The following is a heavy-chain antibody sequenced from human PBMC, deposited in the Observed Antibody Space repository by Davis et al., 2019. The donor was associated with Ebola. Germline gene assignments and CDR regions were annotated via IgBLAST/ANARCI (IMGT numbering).Heavy chain of an antibody. CDR2: MNPNSGNT. V-gene: IGHV1-8*03. Sequence: ASVKVSCKASGYTFTSYGINWVRQATGQGLEWMGWMNPNSGNTGYAQKFQGRVTITRNTSISTAYMELSSLRSEDTAVYYCARGGYYGSGSAFDIWGQGTMVTVSS. CDR1: GYTFTSYG. CDR3: ARGGYYGSGSAFDI. J-gene: IGHJ3*02. D-gene: IGHD3-10*01.